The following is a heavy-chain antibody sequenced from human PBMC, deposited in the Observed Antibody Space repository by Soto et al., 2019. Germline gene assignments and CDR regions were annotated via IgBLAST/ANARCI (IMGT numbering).Heavy chain of an antibody. V-gene: IGHV3-21*01. CDR2: ISSSSSYI. CDR1: GFTFSSYS. D-gene: IGHD5-12*01. CDR3: ARKYSGYDLAYFDY. Sequence: EVQLVESGGGLVKPGGSLRLSCAASGFTFSSYSLNWVRQAPGKGLEWVSSISSSSSYIYYADSVKGRFTISRDNAKNSLYLQMNSLRAEDTAVYYCARKYSGYDLAYFDYWGQGTLVTVSS. J-gene: IGHJ4*02.